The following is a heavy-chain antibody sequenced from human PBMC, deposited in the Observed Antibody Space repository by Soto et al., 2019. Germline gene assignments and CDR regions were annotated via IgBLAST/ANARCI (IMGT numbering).Heavy chain of an antibody. V-gene: IGHV4-4*02. J-gene: IGHJ6*02. CDR3: ARDYRAAAGMLYYYYGMDV. D-gene: IGHD6-13*01. Sequence: PSETLSLTCAVSGGSISSSNWWSWVRQPPGKGLEWIGEIYHSGSTNYNPSLKSRVTISVDKSKNQFSLKLSSVTAADTAVYYCARDYRAAAGMLYYYYGMDVWGQGTTVTVSS. CDR2: IYHSGST. CDR1: GGSISSSNW.